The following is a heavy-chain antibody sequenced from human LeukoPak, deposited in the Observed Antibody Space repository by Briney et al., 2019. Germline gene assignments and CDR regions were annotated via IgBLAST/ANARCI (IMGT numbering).Heavy chain of an antibody. V-gene: IGHV3-7*01. CDR1: GFTFSSYW. Sequence: GRSLRLSCAASGFTFSSYWMSWVRQAPGKGLEWVANIKQDGSEKYYVDSVKGRFTISRDNAKNSLYLQMNSLRAEDTAVYYCARDRIVATISGYYYYMDVWGKGTTVTVSS. D-gene: IGHD5-12*01. CDR3: ARDRIVATISGYYYYMDV. J-gene: IGHJ6*03. CDR2: IKQDGSEK.